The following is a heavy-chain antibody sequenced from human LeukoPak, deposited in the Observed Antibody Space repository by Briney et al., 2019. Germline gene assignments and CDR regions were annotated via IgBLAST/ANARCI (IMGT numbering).Heavy chain of an antibody. CDR2: INYSGST. CDR1: GVTISSYD. J-gene: IGHJ6*03. V-gene: IGHV4-59*01. CDR3: ARRSAYCRGDCYYSHYYYYMDV. D-gene: IGHD2-21*02. Sequence: SETLSLTCTASGVTISSYDWSWIRQAPGKGLVWIGYINYSGSTNYNPSLESRVTISEDTSKNQFSLKLSSVTAADTAVYYCARRSAYCRGDCYYSHYYYYMDVWGKGTTVTVSS.